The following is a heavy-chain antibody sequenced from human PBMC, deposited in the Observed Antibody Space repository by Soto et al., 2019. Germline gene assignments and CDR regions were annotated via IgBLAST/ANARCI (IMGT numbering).Heavy chain of an antibody. CDR2: ISSSSSTI. CDR3: AGGYEQTGY. Sequence: EVQLVESGGGLVQPGGSLRLSCAASGFTFSSYSMNWVRQAPGKGLEWVSYISSSSSTIYYAYSVKGRFTISRDNAKNSLYLQMNSLRAEDTAVYYCAGGYEQTGYWGQGTLVTVSS. V-gene: IGHV3-48*01. CDR1: GFTFSSYS. J-gene: IGHJ4*02. D-gene: IGHD5-12*01.